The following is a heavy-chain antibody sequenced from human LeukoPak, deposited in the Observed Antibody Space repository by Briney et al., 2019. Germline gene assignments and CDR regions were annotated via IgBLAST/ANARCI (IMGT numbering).Heavy chain of an antibody. D-gene: IGHD4-17*01. J-gene: IGHJ3*02. CDR2: IYPGDSDT. CDR3: ARHRATVTSRDAFDI. V-gene: IGHV5-51*01. CDR1: GYSFTSYW. Sequence: GESLKISCKGSGYSFTSYWIGWVRQMPGKGLEWMGIIYPGDSDTSYSPSFQGQVTISADKSVSTAYLQWSSRKASDTAMYYCARHRATVTSRDAFDIWGQGTMVTVSS.